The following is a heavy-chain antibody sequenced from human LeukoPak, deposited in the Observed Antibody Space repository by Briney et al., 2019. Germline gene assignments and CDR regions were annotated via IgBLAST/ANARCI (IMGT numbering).Heavy chain of an antibody. V-gene: IGHV3-7*02. D-gene: IGHD2-2*01. CDR2: IKQDGSEN. CDR1: GFTFGDYW. CDR3: ARGPGAFDI. Sequence: GSLRLSCEASGFTFGDYWMTWVRQAPGKGLEGVANIKQDGSENHYVDSVKGRFTISRDNAKNTLFLQMNSLRAEDTAVYYCARGPGAFDIWGQGTMVTVSS. J-gene: IGHJ3*02.